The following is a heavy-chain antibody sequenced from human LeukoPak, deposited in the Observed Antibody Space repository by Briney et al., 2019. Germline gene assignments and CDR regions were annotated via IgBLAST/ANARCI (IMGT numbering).Heavy chain of an antibody. CDR1: GGSFSGYY. D-gene: IGHD3-22*01. CDR2: INHSGST. J-gene: IGHJ4*02. V-gene: IGHV4-34*01. CDR3: ARASYDSSGYYFDY. Sequence: SETLSLTCAVYGGSFSGYYWSWIRQPPGKGLEWIGEINHSGSTNYNPSLKSRVTISVDTSKNQFSLKLSSVTAADTAVYYCARASYDSSGYYFDYWGQGTQVTVSS.